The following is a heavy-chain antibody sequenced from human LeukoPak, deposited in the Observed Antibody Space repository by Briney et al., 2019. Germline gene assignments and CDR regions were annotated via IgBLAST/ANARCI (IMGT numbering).Heavy chain of an antibody. CDR1: GASVNSDSYY. CDR3: ARHYRGLDY. D-gene: IGHD4-23*01. V-gene: IGHV4-61*03. CDR2: IYNGGST. J-gene: IGHJ4*02. Sequence: SETLSLTCTVSGASVNSDSYYWSWIRQPPGKGLEWVGHIYNGGSTNYNPSLKSRVTMSVDTSKNHFSVKLSSVTAADTAVYYCARHYRGLDYWGQGTLPTVSS.